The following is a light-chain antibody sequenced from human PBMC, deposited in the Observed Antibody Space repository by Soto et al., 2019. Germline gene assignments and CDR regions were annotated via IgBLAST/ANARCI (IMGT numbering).Light chain of an antibody. J-gene: IGKJ5*01. CDR3: QQYNNWPST. V-gene: IGKV3-15*01. CDR2: GAS. Sequence: DIVLTQSPGTLSLSPGERATLYCRASQSVSSNHLAWYQQKPGQAPRLLIYGASIRPTGIPARFSGSGSGTEFTLTISSLQSEDFAVYYCQQYNNWPSTFGQGTRLEI. CDR1: QSVSSN.